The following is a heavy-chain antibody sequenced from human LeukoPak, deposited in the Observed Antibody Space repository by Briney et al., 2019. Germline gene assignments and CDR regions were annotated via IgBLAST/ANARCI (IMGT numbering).Heavy chain of an antibody. CDR3: APLWGYYDSSGFPG. V-gene: IGHV1-24*01. CDR2: FDLEDGET. D-gene: IGHD3-22*01. J-gene: IGHJ4*02. Sequence: ASVKVSCKVSGYTLSELSIHWVRQAPGKGPEWMGGFDLEDGETIYAQKFQGRVTVTEDTSTDTAYMELRNLRLEDTAVYYCAPLWGYYDSSGFPGWGQGTLVTVSS. CDR1: GYTLSELS.